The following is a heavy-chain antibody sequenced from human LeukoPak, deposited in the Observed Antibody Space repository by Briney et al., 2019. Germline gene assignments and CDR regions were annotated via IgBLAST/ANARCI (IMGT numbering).Heavy chain of an antibody. Sequence: PGRSLRLSCTVPGFTFGDYAMSWVRQAPGKGLEWVGFIRSKAYGGTTEYAASVRGRFTISRDDSKSIAYLQMNSLKTDDTAVYYCTRTSCGGDCLNFDYWGQGTLVTVSS. D-gene: IGHD2-21*02. J-gene: IGHJ4*02. CDR1: GFTFGDYA. CDR3: TRTSCGGDCLNFDY. CDR2: IRSKAYGGTT. V-gene: IGHV3-49*04.